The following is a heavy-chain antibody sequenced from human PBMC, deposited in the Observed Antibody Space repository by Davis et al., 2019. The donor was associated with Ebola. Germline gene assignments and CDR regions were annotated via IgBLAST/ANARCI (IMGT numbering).Heavy chain of an antibody. D-gene: IGHD3-3*01. CDR1: GYTFTSYY. CDR2: INPSGGST. Sequence: AASVQVSCKASGYTFTSYYMHWVRQAPGQGLEWMGIINPSGGSTSYAQKFQGRVTMTRDTSKNQFSLKLSSVTAADTAVYYCASTTISIFGVVVGSKYYFDYWGQGTLVTVSS. J-gene: IGHJ4*02. V-gene: IGHV1-46*01. CDR3: ASTTISIFGVVVGSKYYFDY.